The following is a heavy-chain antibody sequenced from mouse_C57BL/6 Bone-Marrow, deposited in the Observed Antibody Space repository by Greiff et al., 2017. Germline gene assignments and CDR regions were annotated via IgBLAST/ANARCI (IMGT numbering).Heavy chain of an antibody. D-gene: IGHD2-4*01. Sequence: EVQRVESGGGLVQPGESLKLSCESNEYAFPSHDMSWVRKTPEKRLELVAAINSDGGSTYYPDTMERRFIIARDKTKKTLYLQMGSLRSEDNALYYCATRGYDYDWFAYWGQGTLVTVSA. CDR2: INSDGGST. CDR1: EYAFPSHD. J-gene: IGHJ3*01. CDR3: ATRGYDYDWFAY. V-gene: IGHV5-2*01.